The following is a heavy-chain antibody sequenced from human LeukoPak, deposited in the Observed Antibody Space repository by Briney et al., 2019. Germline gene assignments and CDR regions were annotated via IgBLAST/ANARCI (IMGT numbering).Heavy chain of an antibody. J-gene: IGHJ5*02. CDR3: ARDLLETYDFWSGYYTSWFDP. D-gene: IGHD3-3*01. CDR1: GGSISSYY. CDR2: IYTSGST. V-gene: IGHV4-4*07. Sequence: SETLSLTCTVSGGSISSYYWSWIRQPAGKGLEWIERIYTSGSTNYNPSLKSRVTMSVDTSKNQFSLKLSSVTAADTAVYYCARDLLETYDFWSGYYTSWFDPWGQGTLVTVSS.